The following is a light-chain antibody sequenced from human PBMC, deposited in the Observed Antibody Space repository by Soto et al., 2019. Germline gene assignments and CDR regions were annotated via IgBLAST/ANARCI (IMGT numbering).Light chain of an antibody. CDR1: SSDVGGYNY. CDR2: EVS. CDR3: SSYTSTSTLEV. Sequence: QSALTQPASVSGSPGQSITISCTGTSSDVGGYNYVSWYQQHPGKAPKLLICEVSNRPSGVSNRFSGSKSGNTASLTISGLQAEDEADYYCSSYTSTSTLEVFGGGTQLTVL. J-gene: IGLJ3*02. V-gene: IGLV2-14*01.